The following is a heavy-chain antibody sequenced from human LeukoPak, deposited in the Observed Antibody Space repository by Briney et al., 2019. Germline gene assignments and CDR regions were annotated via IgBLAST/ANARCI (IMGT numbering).Heavy chain of an antibody. CDR3: AKLLRAGRLLTISLDS. Sequence: GGSLRLSCAASGFTFTSDAMNWVRQAPGKGLEWVSSTVSRGTTQYADSVKGRFTVSRDTSKNTLYLQMNSLRADDTAVYYCAKLLRAGRLLTISLDSWGQGTLVTVSS. CDR2: TVSRGTT. D-gene: IGHD3-10*01. J-gene: IGHJ4*02. CDR1: GFTFTSDA. V-gene: IGHV3-23*01.